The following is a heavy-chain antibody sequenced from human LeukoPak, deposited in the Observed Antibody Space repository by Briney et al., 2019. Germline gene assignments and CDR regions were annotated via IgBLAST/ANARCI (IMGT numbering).Heavy chain of an antibody. V-gene: IGHV3-20*04. CDR1: GFIFDDYG. Sequence: PGGSLRLSCEASGFIFDDYGMSWVRQAPGKGLEWVAGMNWNGGTAGYADSVKGRISISRDNAKNTLYLQMNSLRVEDTAVYYCARDVVIGSGSLDAWGQGTLVTVYS. CDR2: MNWNGGTA. J-gene: IGHJ5*02. CDR3: ARDVVIGSGSLDA. D-gene: IGHD3-10*01.